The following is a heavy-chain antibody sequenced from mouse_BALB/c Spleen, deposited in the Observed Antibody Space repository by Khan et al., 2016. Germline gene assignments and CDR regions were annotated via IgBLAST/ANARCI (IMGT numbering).Heavy chain of an antibody. CDR1: GFSLTSYG. CDR3: ATEGGNHYDGYLDY. J-gene: IGHJ2*01. CDR2: IWAGGST. Sequence: QVQLKQSGPGLVAPSQSLSITCTASGFSLTSYGVHWVRQPPGKGLEWLGVIWAGGSTNYNSALMSRLSISKDNSKSQVFLKMNSLQTDDTAMYYCATEGGNHYDGYLDYWGQGTTLTVSS. D-gene: IGHD1-2*01. V-gene: IGHV2-9*02.